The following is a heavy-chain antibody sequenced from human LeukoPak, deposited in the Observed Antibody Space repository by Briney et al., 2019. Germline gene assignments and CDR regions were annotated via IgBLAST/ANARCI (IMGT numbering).Heavy chain of an antibody. CDR3: ARTGYYASGSSYYYGMDV. D-gene: IGHD3-10*01. V-gene: IGHV4-59*08. Sequence: PPETLSLTCTVSGGSTNNFYWSWIRQPPGKGLEWIGYIFYSGSTNYNPSLESRVTISIDTSKNQFSLKVNSLTAADTAVYYCARTGYYASGSSYYYGMDVWGQGTTVTVSS. CDR1: GGSTNNFY. J-gene: IGHJ6*02. CDR2: IFYSGST.